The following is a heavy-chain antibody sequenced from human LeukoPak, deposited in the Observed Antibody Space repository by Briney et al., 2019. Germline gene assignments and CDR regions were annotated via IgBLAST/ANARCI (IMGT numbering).Heavy chain of an antibody. D-gene: IGHD6-19*01. CDR2: IWYDGSNK. J-gene: IGHJ6*02. Sequence: GGSLRLSCAASGFTFSSYGTHWVRQAPGKGLEWVAVIWYDGSNKYYADSVKGRFTISRDNSKNTLYLQMNSLRAEDTAVYYCARDANSSGWYAPHPYGMDVWGQGTTVTVSS. CDR1: GFTFSSYG. V-gene: IGHV3-33*01. CDR3: ARDANSSGWYAPHPYGMDV.